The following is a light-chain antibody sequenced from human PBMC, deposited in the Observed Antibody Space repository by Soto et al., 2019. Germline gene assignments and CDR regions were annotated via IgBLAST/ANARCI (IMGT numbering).Light chain of an antibody. CDR1: NSNIGSNF. Sequence: QSVLTQPPSASGTPGQRVTISCSGTNSNIGSNFVYWYQHLPGTTPKLLVFSYNQRPSGVPDRFSGSKSGSSNSASLTISGLKTEDEADYYCQSYDGSNQVFGGGTKVTVL. CDR2: SYN. CDR3: QSYDGSNQV. V-gene: IGLV1-44*01. J-gene: IGLJ3*02.